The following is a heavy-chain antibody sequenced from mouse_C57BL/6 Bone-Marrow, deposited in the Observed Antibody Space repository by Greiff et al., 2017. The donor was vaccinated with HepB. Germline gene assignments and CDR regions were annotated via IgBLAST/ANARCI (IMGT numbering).Heavy chain of an antibody. D-gene: IGHD4-1*01. V-gene: IGHV1-69*01. CDR3: ASLNWDYFDY. CDR1: GYTSTSYW. J-gene: IGHJ2*01. CDR2: IDPSDSYT. Sequence: QVQLQQPGAELVMPGASVKLSCKASGYTSTSYWMHWVKQRPGQGLEWIGEIDPSDSYTNYNQKFKGKSTLTVDKSSSTAYMQLSSLTSEDSAVYYCASLNWDYFDYWGQGTTLTVSS.